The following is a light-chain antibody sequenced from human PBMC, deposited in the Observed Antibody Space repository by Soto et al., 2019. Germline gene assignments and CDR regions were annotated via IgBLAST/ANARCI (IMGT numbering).Light chain of an antibody. J-gene: IGLJ1*01. CDR1: SSDVGGYSY. CDR3: CSYAGSYYV. CDR2: DVS. V-gene: IGLV2-11*01. Sequence: QSVLTQPRSVSGSPGQSVTISCTGTSSDVGGYSYVSWHQQHPGKAPKLMIYDVSKRPSGVPDRFSGSKSGNTASLTISGLQAEDEADYYFCSYAGSYYVFGTGTKVTVL.